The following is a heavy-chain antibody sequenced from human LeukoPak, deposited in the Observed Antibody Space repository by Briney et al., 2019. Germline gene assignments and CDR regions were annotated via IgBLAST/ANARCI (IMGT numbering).Heavy chain of an antibody. CDR2: IYYSGST. D-gene: IGHD2-15*01. J-gene: IGHJ2*01. Sequence: SETLSLTCTVSGGSISSYSWSWIRQPPGKGLEWIGYIYYSGSTNYNPSLKSRVTISVDTSKNQFSLKLSSVTAADTAVYYCARLEGGSYWYFDLWGRGTLVSVAS. V-gene: IGHV4-59*08. CDR3: ARLEGGSYWYFDL. CDR1: GGSISSYS.